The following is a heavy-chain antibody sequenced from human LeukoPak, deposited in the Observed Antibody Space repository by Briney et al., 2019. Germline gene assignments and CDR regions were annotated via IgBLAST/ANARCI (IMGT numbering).Heavy chain of an antibody. CDR2: ISYDGSNK. CDR3: AKGIYGMDV. Sequence: GGSLRLSCAASRFTFSSYGMHWVRQAPGKGLEWVAVISYDGSNKYYADSVKGRFTISRDNSKNTLYLQMNSLRAEDTAVYYCAKGIYGMDVWGQGTTVTVSS. V-gene: IGHV3-30*18. CDR1: RFTFSSYG. J-gene: IGHJ6*02.